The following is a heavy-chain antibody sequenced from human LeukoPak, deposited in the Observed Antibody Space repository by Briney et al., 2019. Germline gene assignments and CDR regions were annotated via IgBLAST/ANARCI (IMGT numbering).Heavy chain of an antibody. D-gene: IGHD7-27*01. J-gene: IGHJ4*02. V-gene: IGHV3-30*02. CDR1: GFTFSSQW. Sequence: GGSLRLSCGASGFTFSSQWMSWVRQAPGKGLEWVAFIRYDGSNKYYADSVKGRFTISRDNSKNTLYLQMNSLRAEDTAVYYCARDNWADWGQGTLVTVSS. CDR3: ARDNWAD. CDR2: IRYDGSNK.